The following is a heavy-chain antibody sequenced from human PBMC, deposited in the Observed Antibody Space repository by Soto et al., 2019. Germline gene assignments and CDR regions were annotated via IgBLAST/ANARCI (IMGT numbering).Heavy chain of an antibody. D-gene: IGHD6-13*01. CDR3: ARHHGSPGSYFGLDV. Sequence: GESLKTSCKGPGYSFTSYWINWVRQMPGKGMEWMGIIYPGDSDTRYSPSFQGQVTISADKSIDTAYLKWRSLKASDTAVYYCARHHGSPGSYFGLDVWGQGTTVTVSS. J-gene: IGHJ6*02. CDR1: GYSFTSYW. V-gene: IGHV5-51*01. CDR2: IYPGDSDT.